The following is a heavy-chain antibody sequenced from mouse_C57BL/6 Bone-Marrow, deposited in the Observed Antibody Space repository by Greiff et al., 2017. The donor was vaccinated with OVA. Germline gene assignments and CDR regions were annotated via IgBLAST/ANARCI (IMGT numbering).Heavy chain of an antibody. D-gene: IGHD2-3*01. CDR2: ISSGGSYT. Sequence: EVQRVESGGDLVKPGGSLKLSCAASGFTFSSYGMSWVRQTPDTRLEWVATISSGGSYTYYPDSVKGRFTISRDNAKNTLYLQMSSLKSEDTAMYYCARLRDGYLFAYWGQGTLVTVSA. CDR1: GFTFSSYG. V-gene: IGHV5-6*01. J-gene: IGHJ3*01. CDR3: ARLRDGYLFAY.